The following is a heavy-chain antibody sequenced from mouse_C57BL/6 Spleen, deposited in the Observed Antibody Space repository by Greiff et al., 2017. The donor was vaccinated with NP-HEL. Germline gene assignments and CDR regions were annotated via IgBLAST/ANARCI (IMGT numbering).Heavy chain of an antibody. V-gene: IGHV2-5*01. CDR3: AKGEKGDFDY. CDR2: LWSGGST. J-gene: IGHJ2*01. Sequence: VQLQQSGPGLVQPSQSLSITCTVSGFSLPSYGVHWVRQSPGKGLAWLGVLWSGGSTDYTAALMSRLSITKDNHKSQVFFKMNSRQGDDTAIYYCAKGEKGDFDYWGQGTTLTVSS. CDR1: GFSLPSYG.